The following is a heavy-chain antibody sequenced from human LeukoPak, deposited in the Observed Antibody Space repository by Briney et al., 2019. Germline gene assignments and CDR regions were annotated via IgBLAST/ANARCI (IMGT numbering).Heavy chain of an antibody. CDR3: ARGPRYDFWSGYYTFDY. CDR1: GGSFSGYY. CDR2: INHSGST. J-gene: IGHJ4*02. D-gene: IGHD3-3*01. V-gene: IGHV4-34*01. Sequence: SETLSLTCAVYGGSFSGYYWSWIRQPPGKGREWSGEINHSGSTNYNPSLKSRVTISVDTSKNQFSLKLSSVTAADTAVYYCARGPRYDFWSGYYTFDYWGQGTLVTVSS.